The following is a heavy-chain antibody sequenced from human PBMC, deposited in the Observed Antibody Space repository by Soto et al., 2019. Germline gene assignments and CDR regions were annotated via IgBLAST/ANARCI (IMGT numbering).Heavy chain of an antibody. CDR1: CGSISSSSYY. Sequence: SETLSLTCTVSCGSISSSSYYWGWIRQPPGKGLDWVGSIYYSGSTYYNPSLKSRVTISVDTSKNQFSLKLSSVTAADSDVSYCARSLERRRISLMATWFDLWGKGTPISVSS. CDR2: IYYSGST. CDR3: ARSLERRRISLMATWFDL. V-gene: IGHV4-39*01. J-gene: IGHJ5*02. D-gene: IGHD1-1*01.